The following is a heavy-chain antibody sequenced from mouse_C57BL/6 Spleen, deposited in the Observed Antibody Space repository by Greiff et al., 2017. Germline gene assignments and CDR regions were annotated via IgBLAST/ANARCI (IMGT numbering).Heavy chain of an antibody. Sequence: EVQLVESGPELVKPGASVKLSCTASGFNIKNTYMHWVKQRPEQGLEWIGRIDPANGNTKYAPKFQGKATITADTSSNTAYLQLSSLTSEDTAIYYCARDYGSEVYYAMDYWGQGTSVTVSS. J-gene: IGHJ4*01. CDR2: IDPANGNT. D-gene: IGHD1-1*01. CDR3: ARDYGSEVYYAMDY. CDR1: GFNIKNTY. V-gene: IGHV14-3*01.